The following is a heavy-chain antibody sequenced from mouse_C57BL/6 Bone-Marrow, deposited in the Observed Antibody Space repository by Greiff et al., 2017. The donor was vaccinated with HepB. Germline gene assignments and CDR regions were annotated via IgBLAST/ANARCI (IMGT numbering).Heavy chain of an antibody. CDR1: GYTFTSYG. V-gene: IGHV1-81*01. CDR3: ARAMVKGY. J-gene: IGHJ2*01. D-gene: IGHD2-13*01. CDR2: IYPRSGNT. Sequence: LEESGAELARPGASVKLSCKASGYTFTSYGISWVKQRTGQGLEWIGEIYPRSGNTYYNEKFKGKATLTADKSSSTAYMELRSLTSEDSAVYFCARAMVKGYWGQGTTLTVSS.